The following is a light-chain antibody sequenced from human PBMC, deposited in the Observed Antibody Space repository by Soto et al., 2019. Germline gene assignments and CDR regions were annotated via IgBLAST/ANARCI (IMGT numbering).Light chain of an antibody. CDR3: LQYNNWVPT. CDR2: GAS. CDR1: QSVRSD. V-gene: IGKV3-15*01. Sequence: EIVMTQSTATLSVSPVERATLSCRASQSVRSDLAWYQQKPGQAPRLLIYGASTRATGIPARFSGSGSGTEFTLTISSLQSEDFAVYYCLQYNNWVPTFGQGTKVDI. J-gene: IGKJ1*01.